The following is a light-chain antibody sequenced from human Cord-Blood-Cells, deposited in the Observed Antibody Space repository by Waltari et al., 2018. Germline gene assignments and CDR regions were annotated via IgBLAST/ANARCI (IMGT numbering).Light chain of an antibody. CDR3: AAWDDSLNGRV. J-gene: IGLJ1*01. CDR1: SSNIGSNT. Sequence: QSVLTQPPSASGTPGPRVTISCSGSSSNIGSNTVNWYQQRPGTAPKLLIYSNNQRPSGVPDRFSGSKSGTSASLAISGLQSEDEADYYCAAWDDSLNGRVFGTGTKVTVL. V-gene: IGLV1-44*01. CDR2: SNN.